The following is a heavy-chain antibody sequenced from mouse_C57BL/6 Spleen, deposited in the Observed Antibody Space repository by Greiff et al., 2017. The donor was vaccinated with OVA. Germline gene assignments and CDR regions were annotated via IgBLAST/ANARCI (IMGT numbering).Heavy chain of an antibody. J-gene: IGHJ1*03. CDR3: ATHYYGSSFGGYFDV. V-gene: IGHV1-72*01. Sequence: QVQLQQPGAELVKPGASVKLSCKASGYTFTSYWMHWVKQRPGRGLEWIGRIDPNSGGTKYNEKFKSKATMTVDKPSSTAYMQLSSLTSEDSAVYYCATHYYGSSFGGYFDVWGTGTTVTVSS. CDR2: IDPNSGGT. CDR1: GYTFTSYW. D-gene: IGHD1-1*01.